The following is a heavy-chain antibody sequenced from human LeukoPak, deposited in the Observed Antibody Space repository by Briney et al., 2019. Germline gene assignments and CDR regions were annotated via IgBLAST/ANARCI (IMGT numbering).Heavy chain of an antibody. J-gene: IGHJ6*03. Sequence: SETLSLTCAVYGGFFSGYYWSWIRQPPGKGLEWIGEINHSGSTNYNPSLKSRVTISVDTSKNQFSLKLSSVTAADTAVYYCARDVFGYMDVWGKGTTVTVSS. CDR2: INHSGST. CDR3: ARDVFGYMDV. V-gene: IGHV4-34*01. CDR1: GGFFSGYY. D-gene: IGHD3-3*01.